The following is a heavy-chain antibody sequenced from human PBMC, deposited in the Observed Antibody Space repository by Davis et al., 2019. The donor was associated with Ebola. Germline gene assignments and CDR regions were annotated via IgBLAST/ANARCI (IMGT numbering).Heavy chain of an antibody. D-gene: IGHD6-13*01. J-gene: IGHJ4*02. CDR3: VRGNSWYGDY. CDR1: GYTFTSYG. Sequence: AASVKVSCKASGYTFTSYGISWVRQAPGQGLEWMGWISAYNGNTNYAQSFQDRTAMTIDTSTNTLYMELRSLRSDDTAMYYCVRGNSWYGDYWGRGTLVTVSS. V-gene: IGHV1-18*04. CDR2: ISAYNGNT.